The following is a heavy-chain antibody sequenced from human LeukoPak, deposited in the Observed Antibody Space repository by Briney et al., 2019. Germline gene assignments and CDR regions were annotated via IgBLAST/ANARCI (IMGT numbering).Heavy chain of an antibody. V-gene: IGHV3-30*03. CDR1: GFTFSSYG. Sequence: GRSLRLSCAASGFTFSSYGMHWVRQASGKGLEWVAVISYDGSNKYYADSVKGRFTISRDNSKNTLYLQMNSLRAEDTAVYYCARDRFVYTHWGQGTXVAXXS. D-gene: IGHD2-2*02. CDR3: ARDRFVYTH. CDR2: ISYDGSNK. J-gene: IGHJ4*02.